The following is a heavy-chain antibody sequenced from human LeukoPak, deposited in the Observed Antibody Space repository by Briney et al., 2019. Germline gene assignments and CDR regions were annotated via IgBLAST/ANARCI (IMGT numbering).Heavy chain of an antibody. CDR1: GNYW. D-gene: IGHD5-18*01. J-gene: IGHJ4*02. V-gene: IGHV3-74*01. CDR3: AKDQRGYSYGYDY. CDR2: INSDGSWT. Sequence: GGSLRLSCAASGNYWMHWVRQAPGKGLVWVSHINSDGSWTSYADSVKGRFTISKDNAKNTVYLQMNSLRAEDTAVYYCAKDQRGYSYGYDYWGQGTLVTVSS.